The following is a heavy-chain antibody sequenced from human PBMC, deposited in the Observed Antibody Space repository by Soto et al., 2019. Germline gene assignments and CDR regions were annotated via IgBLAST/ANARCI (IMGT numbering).Heavy chain of an antibody. CDR2: VIGSGVNT. CDR1: GFTFTSFA. J-gene: IGHJ4*02. V-gene: IGHV3-23*01. CDR3: SSYSYSGIPVVLFDY. D-gene: IGHD6-13*01. Sequence: GGSLRLSCAASGFTFTSFAMNWVRQAPGRGLEWVSSVIGSGVNTYYADSVKGRFTISRDNVKKTLYLQMNSLNAEDTALYYCSSYSYSGIPVVLFDYWGQGTVVTVSS.